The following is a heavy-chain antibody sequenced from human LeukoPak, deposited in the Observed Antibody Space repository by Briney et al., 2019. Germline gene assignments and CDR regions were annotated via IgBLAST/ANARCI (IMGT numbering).Heavy chain of an antibody. V-gene: IGHV4-34*01. CDR2: INHSGST. Sequence: GSLRLSCAASGFTFSSYAMSWVRQPPGKGLEWIGEINHSGSTNYNPSLKSRVTISVDTSKNQFSLKLSSVTAADTAVYYCARGDYYGSGSQKASFDYWGQGTLVTVSS. J-gene: IGHJ4*02. CDR3: ARGDYYGSGSQKASFDY. D-gene: IGHD3-10*01. CDR1: GFTFSSYA.